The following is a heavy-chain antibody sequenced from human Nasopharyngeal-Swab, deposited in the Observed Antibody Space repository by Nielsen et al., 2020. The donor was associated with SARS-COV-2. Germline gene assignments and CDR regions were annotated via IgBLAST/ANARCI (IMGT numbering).Heavy chain of an antibody. Sequence: GESLKISCVDSGFRDYSMNWVRQAPGKGLAWVSSISSSSSDIYYADSVKGRFTISRDSAKNSLYLQMNNLRAEDTAVYYCARCYCSSGSCYAKHYGMDVWGQGTTVTVSS. CDR1: GFRDYS. J-gene: IGHJ6*02. CDR2: ISSSSSDI. D-gene: IGHD2-15*01. CDR3: ARCYCSSGSCYAKHYGMDV. V-gene: IGHV3-21*01.